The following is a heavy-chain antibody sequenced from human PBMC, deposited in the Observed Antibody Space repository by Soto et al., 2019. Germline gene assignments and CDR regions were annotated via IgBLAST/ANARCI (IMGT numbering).Heavy chain of an antibody. Sequence: PGESLKISCKDSGFSFINYWIGWVRQMPGKGLEWMGIIYPGDSDTRYSPSFQGQVTISADKSISTAYLQWSSLKASDTAMYYCARLEGSSTSFYRDWGQGTLVTVSS. CDR1: GFSFINYW. V-gene: IGHV5-51*01. CDR3: ARLEGSSTSFYRD. CDR2: IYPGDSDT. D-gene: IGHD2-2*01. J-gene: IGHJ4*02.